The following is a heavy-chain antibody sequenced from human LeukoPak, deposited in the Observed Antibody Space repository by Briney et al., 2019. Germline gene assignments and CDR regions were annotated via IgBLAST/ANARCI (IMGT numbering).Heavy chain of an antibody. CDR3: ARSIGYYYTMDV. CDR1: GFTLTDYY. J-gene: IGHJ6*02. D-gene: IGHD3-22*01. Sequence: PGGSLRLSCVAYGFTLTDYYMSWIRQAPGRGLEWVSDISGSGRNVYYGDSVKGRFTISRDNAKNSLYLQMNNLRAEDTAVYYWARSIGYYYTMDVWGQGTTVTVSS. CDR2: ISGSGRNV. V-gene: IGHV3-11*01.